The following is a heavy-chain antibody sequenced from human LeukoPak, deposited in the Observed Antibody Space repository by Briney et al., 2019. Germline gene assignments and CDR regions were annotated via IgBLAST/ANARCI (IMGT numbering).Heavy chain of an antibody. CDR1: GYTFTSYG. Sequence: ASVTVSFKASGYTFTSYGISWVRQAPGQGLEWMGWISAYNGNTNYAQKLQGRVTMTTDTSTSTAYMELRSLRSDDTAVYCCARSAPYYDIDYWGQGTLVTVSS. V-gene: IGHV1-18*01. J-gene: IGHJ4*02. D-gene: IGHD3-22*01. CDR3: ARSAPYYDIDY. CDR2: ISAYNGNT.